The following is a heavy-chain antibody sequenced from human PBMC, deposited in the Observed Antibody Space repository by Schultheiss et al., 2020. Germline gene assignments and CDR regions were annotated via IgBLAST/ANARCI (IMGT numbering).Heavy chain of an antibody. CDR2: MSYDGSSK. J-gene: IGHJ4*02. V-gene: IGHV3-30*19. D-gene: IGHD6-6*01. CDR1: GFTFSSYG. Sequence: GGSLRLSCAASGFTFSSYGMHWVRQAPGKGLEWVAFMSYDGSSKYYADSVKGRFTISRDNSKNTLYLQMNSLRAEDTAVYYCARESIAARYYFDYWGQGTLVTVSS. CDR3: ARESIAARYYFDY.